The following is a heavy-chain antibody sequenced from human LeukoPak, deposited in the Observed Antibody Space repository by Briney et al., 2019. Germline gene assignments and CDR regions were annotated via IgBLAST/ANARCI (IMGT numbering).Heavy chain of an antibody. CDR2: IRSDGSET. J-gene: IGHJ3*01. V-gene: IGHV3-64*02. D-gene: IGHD6-13*01. CDR1: GFTFSSYA. CDR3: ARASIAAAGPHDVYDV. Sequence: GGSLRLSCAASGFTFSSYAMSWVRQAPGKGLEYVSAIRSDGSETWYRDSVKGRFTISRDNSKRMLYLQMGSLRAEDMAVYYCARASIAAAGPHDVYDVWGRGTMVTVSS.